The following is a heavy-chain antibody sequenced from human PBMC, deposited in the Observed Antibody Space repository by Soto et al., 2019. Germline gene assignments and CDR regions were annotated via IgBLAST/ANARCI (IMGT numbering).Heavy chain of an antibody. CDR1: GFTFSTYG. CDR2: ISYDGSHK. Sequence: QVQLVESGGGVVQPGRSLRLSCAASGFTFSTYGMLWVRQAPGKGLQWVAVISYDGSHKYYADSVKGRFTISRDNSKNTLSLRMSPLTAANTAMYYCARVWEEATTDYWGQGTLVTVSS. V-gene: IGHV3-30*03. CDR3: ARVWEEATTDY. J-gene: IGHJ4*02. D-gene: IGHD1-26*01.